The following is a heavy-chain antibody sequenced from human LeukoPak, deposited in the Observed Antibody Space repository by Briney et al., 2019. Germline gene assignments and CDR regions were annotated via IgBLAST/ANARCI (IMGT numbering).Heavy chain of an antibody. CDR2: MNHSGSA. D-gene: IGHD5-18*01. V-gene: IGHV4-34*01. CDR3: ARDPLQLWSFDY. CDR1: GGSFSGYY. Sequence: SETLSLTCAVYGGSFSGYYWTWIRQPPGKGLEWIGEMNHSGSANYNPSLKSRVTISVDTSKNQCSLRLSSVTAADTAVYYCARDPLQLWSFDYWGQGTLVTVSS. J-gene: IGHJ4*02.